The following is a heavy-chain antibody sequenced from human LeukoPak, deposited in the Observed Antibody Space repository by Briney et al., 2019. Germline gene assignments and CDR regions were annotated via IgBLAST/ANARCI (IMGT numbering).Heavy chain of an antibody. CDR3: AGASGITGTKGPFDP. V-gene: IGHV4-61*02. J-gene: IGHJ5*02. Sequence: SETLSLTCTVSGGSISSGSYYWSWIRQPAGKGLEWIGRIYTSGSTNYSPSLKSRVTISVDTSKNQFSLKLTSVTAADTAVYYCAGASGITGTKGPFDPWGQGTLVTVSS. D-gene: IGHD1-7*01. CDR2: IYTSGST. CDR1: GGSISSGSYY.